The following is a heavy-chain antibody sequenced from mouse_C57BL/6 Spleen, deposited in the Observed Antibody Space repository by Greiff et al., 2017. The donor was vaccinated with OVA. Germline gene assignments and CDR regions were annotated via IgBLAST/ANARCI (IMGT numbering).Heavy chain of an antibody. J-gene: IGHJ2*01. CDR2: INYDGSST. CDR1: GFTFSDYY. Sequence: EVQLVESEGGLVQPGSSMKLSCTASGFTFSDYYMAWVRQVPEKGLEWVANINYDGSSTYYLDSLKSRFIISRDNAKNILYLQMSSLKSEDTATYYCARAHYYGNLFDYWGQGTTLTVSS. V-gene: IGHV5-16*01. D-gene: IGHD2-1*01. CDR3: ARAHYYGNLFDY.